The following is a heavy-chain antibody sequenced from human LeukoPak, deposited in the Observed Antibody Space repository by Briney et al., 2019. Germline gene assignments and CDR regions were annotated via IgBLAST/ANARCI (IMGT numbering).Heavy chain of an antibody. CDR2: ISSSGSTI. D-gene: IGHD1-7*01. CDR1: GFTFSSYE. J-gene: IGHJ4*02. CDR3: ARVGHLELHDDY. V-gene: IGHV3-48*03. Sequence: GGSLRLSCAASGFTFSSYEMNWVRQAPGKGLEWVSYISSSGSTIYYADSVKSRFTISRDNAKNSLYLQMNSLRAEDTAVYYCARVGHLELHDDYWGQGTLVTVSS.